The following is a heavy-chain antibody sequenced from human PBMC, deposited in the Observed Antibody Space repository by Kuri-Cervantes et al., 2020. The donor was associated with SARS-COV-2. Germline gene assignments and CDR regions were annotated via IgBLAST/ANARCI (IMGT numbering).Heavy chain of an antibody. Sequence: GESLKISCAASGFTFSGSAMHWVRQASGKGLEWVGRIRSKANSYATAYAASVKGRFTISRDDSKNTAYLQMNSLRAEDTAVYYCAKEWVENDYGVAFDIWGQGTMVTVSS. CDR2: IRSKANSYAT. D-gene: IGHD4-17*01. CDR3: AKEWVENDYGVAFDI. J-gene: IGHJ3*02. CDR1: GFTFSGSA. V-gene: IGHV3-73*01.